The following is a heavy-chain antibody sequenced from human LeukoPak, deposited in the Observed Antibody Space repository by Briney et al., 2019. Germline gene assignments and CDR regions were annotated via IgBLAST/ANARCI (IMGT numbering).Heavy chain of an antibody. CDR2: IHYSGST. V-gene: IGHV4-59*08. J-gene: IGHJ4*02. CDR3: ARHAPSESYSFDY. Sequence: SETLSLTCTVSGGSISSYYWSCIRQPPGRGLQCIGYIHYSGSTNYNPSLKSRVTISIDTSKNQFSLKLNSVTAADTAVYYCARHAPSESYSFDYWGQGTLVTVSS. CDR1: GGSISSYY. D-gene: IGHD1-26*01.